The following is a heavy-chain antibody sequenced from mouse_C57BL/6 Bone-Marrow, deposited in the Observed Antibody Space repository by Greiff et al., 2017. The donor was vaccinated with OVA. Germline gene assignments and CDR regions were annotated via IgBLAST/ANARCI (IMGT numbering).Heavy chain of an antibody. CDR1: GYTFTSYW. CDR2: IDPEDGET. D-gene: IGHD3-2*02. Sequence: EVQLQQSGAELAKPGASVKLSCKASGYTFTSYWMHWVKQRTEQGLEWIGRIDPEDGETKYAPKFQGKATITADTSSNTAYLQLSSLTSEDTAVYYCAFDSSGPWFAYWGQGTLVTVSA. V-gene: IGHV14-2*01. CDR3: AFDSSGPWFAY. J-gene: IGHJ3*01.